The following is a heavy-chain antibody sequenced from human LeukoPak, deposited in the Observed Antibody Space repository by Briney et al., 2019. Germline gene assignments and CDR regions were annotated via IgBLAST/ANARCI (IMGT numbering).Heavy chain of an antibody. V-gene: IGHV4-34*01. CDR3: ARASYSSGWIDFDY. Sequence: SETLSLTCAVYGASFIGYYWSWIRQPPGKGLEWIVEINHSGRTNYNPSLKSRVTISVDTSKTQFSLKLSSVTAADTAVYYCARASYSSGWIDFDYWGQGTLLTVSS. CDR2: INHSGRT. J-gene: IGHJ4*02. CDR1: GASFIGYY. D-gene: IGHD6-19*01.